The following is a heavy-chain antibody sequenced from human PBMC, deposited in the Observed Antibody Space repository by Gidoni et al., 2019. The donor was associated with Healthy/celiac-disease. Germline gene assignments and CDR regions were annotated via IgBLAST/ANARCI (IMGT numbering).Heavy chain of an antibody. CDR1: GGSISSYY. CDR2: IYYSGST. V-gene: IGHV4-59*01. J-gene: IGHJ4*02. CDR3: ARDYPGDYGY. D-gene: IGHD4-17*01. Sequence: QVQLQESGPGLVKPSETLSLTCTVSGGSISSYYWSWIRQPPGKGLEWIGYIYYSGSTNYNPSLKSRVTISVDTSKNQFSLKLSSVTAADTAVYYCARDYPGDYGYWGQGTLVTVSS.